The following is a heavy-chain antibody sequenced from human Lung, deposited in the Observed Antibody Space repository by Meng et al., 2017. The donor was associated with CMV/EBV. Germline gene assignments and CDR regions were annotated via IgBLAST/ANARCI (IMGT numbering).Heavy chain of an antibody. J-gene: IGHJ4*02. CDR1: GFNIRPYW. D-gene: IGHD2-8*01. V-gene: IGHV3-7*01. CDR3: SRLGDYCTDASCYYYFDY. Sequence: EXXKISCSATGFNIRPYWMTWVRQAPGKGLEWVANINQGGNEKYYVDSVEGRFTISRDNARNSLLLQMNTLRAEDTAVYYCSRLGDYCTDASCYYYFDYXGQGXLVTVSS. CDR2: INQGGNEK.